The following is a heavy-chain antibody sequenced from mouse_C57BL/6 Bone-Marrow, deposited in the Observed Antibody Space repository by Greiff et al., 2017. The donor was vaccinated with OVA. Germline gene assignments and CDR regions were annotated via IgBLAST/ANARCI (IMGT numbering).Heavy chain of an antibody. CDR1: GYTFTSYW. D-gene: IGHD2-3*01. J-gene: IGHJ3*01. CDR3: GRMGWLVHFAY. Sequence: QVQLQQPGAELVKPGASVKLSCKASGYTFTSYWMHWVKQRPGQGLEWIGMIHPNSGSTNYNEKFKSKATLTVDKSSSTAYMQLSSLTSEDSAVYYCGRMGWLVHFAYWGRGTVVTVSA. V-gene: IGHV1-64*01. CDR2: IHPNSGST.